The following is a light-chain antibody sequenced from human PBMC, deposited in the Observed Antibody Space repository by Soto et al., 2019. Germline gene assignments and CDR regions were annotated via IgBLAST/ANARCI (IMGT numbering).Light chain of an antibody. Sequence: EIVLTQSAATLSLSPGERATLSCRASQSVNNYLAWYQQKAGQAPRLLIYDASNRATGIPARFSGSGSGTDFTLTISSLETEDFAVYYCQQRSNWPLTFGGGTKVDIK. V-gene: IGKV3-11*01. CDR1: QSVNNY. CDR3: QQRSNWPLT. CDR2: DAS. J-gene: IGKJ4*01.